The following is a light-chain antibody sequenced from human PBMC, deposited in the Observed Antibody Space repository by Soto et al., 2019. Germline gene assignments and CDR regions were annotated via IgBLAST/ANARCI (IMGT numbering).Light chain of an antibody. Sequence: DIQMTQSPSSLSASVGDRVTITCRASQSISTYLNWYQQRPGKAPKLLIYAASSLQSGVPSRFSGSGSGTDFTLTISSLQREDVATYYCQQSYIFPWTFGQGTKVEIK. CDR2: AAS. J-gene: IGKJ1*01. V-gene: IGKV1-39*01. CDR3: QQSYIFPWT. CDR1: QSISTY.